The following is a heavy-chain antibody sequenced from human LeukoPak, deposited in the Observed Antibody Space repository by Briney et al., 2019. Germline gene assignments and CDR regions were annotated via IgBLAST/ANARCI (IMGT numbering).Heavy chain of an antibody. Sequence: PGGSLRLSCAASGFTFSSYAMSWVRQAPGKGLEWVSGISGSGGSSYYADSVKGRLTISRDNAKNTVYLQMNSMRAEDTAVYYCAKDLAPAASSYYYYYGMDVWGQGTTVTVSS. CDR3: AKDLAPAASSYYYYYGMDV. J-gene: IGHJ6*02. V-gene: IGHV3-23*01. D-gene: IGHD6-25*01. CDR1: GFTFSSYA. CDR2: ISGSGGSS.